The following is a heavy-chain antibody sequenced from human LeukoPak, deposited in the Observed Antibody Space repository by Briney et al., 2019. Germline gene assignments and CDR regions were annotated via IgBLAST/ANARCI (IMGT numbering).Heavy chain of an antibody. CDR2: ICGDGST. CDR3: ATGRLSASGFDP. J-gene: IGHJ5*02. Sequence: GGSLRLSCAASGFTFSSYSMNWVRQAPGKGLEWVSVICGDGSTYYTDSVKGRFTISRDNSKNTLYLQMNSLRAEDTAVYYCATGRLSASGFDPWGQGTLVTVSS. D-gene: IGHD1-26*01. V-gene: IGHV3-53*01. CDR1: GFTFSSYS.